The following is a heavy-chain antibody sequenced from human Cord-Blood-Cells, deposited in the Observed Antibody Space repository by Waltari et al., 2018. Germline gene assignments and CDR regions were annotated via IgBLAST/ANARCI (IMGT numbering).Heavy chain of an antibody. CDR3: ARGPAKYWSVGSCYWWVDP. CDR1: GYTFTGYY. D-gene: IGHD2-15*01. V-gene: IGHV1-2*06. J-gene: IGHJ5*02. Sequence: QVPLVQSGAEVKKPGASVTVSCKASGYTFTGYYMHWVRQAPGQGLEWMGRINPNSGGTNYAQKIQGRVTMTSDTSISTAYMELSRLRSDDTAVHYCARGPAKYWSVGSCYWWVDPWGQGTLVTVSS. CDR2: INPNSGGT.